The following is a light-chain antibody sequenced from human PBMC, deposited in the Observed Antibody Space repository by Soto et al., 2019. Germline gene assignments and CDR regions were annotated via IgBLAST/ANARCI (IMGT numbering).Light chain of an antibody. J-gene: IGKJ2*01. CDR2: DAS. Sequence: DIQMTQSPSSLSASVGDRATITCQARQDISNSLNWYQQKPGKAPKLLIYDASNLETGVPSRFSGSGFGTYFTFAIGSLQTEDIAAYYCQQYYSLPRVTFGQGTKLEIK. V-gene: IGKV1-33*01. CDR1: QDISNS. CDR3: QQYYSLPRVT.